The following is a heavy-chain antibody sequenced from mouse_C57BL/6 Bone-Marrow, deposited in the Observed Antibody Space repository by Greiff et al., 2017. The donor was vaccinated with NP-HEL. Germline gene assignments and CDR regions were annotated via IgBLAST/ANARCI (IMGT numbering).Heavy chain of an antibody. V-gene: IGHV1-7*01. CDR2: INPSSGYT. D-gene: IGHD1-1*01. CDR3: AREFYGSSSYFDY. Sequence: VKLVESGAELAKPGASVKLSCKASGYTFTSYWMHWVKQRPGQGLEWIGYINPSSGYTKYNQKFKDKATLTADKSSSTAYMQLSSLTYEDSAVYYCAREFYGSSSYFDYWGQGTTLTVSS. CDR1: GYTFTSYW. J-gene: IGHJ2*01.